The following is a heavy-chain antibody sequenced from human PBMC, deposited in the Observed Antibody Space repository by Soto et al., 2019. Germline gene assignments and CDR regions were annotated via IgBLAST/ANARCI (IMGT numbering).Heavy chain of an antibody. Sequence: PSETLSLTCTVSGGSRSSYYWSWIRQPPGKGLEWIGYIYYSGSTNYNPSLKSRVTISVDTSKNQFSLKLNSMTAADTAVYYCARHNYGSGSTYFDYWGQGTLVTVSS. D-gene: IGHD3-10*01. J-gene: IGHJ4*02. V-gene: IGHV4-59*08. CDR1: GGSRSSYY. CDR2: IYYSGST. CDR3: ARHNYGSGSTYFDY.